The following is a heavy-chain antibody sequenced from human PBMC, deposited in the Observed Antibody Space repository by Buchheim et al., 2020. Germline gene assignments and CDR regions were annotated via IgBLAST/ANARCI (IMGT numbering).Heavy chain of an antibody. J-gene: IGHJ4*02. V-gene: IGHV4-59*01. Sequence: QVQLQESGPGLVKPSETLSLTCTVSGGSISSYYWSWIRQPPGKGLEWIGYIYYSGSTNYNPSLKSRVTISVDTSKNQFSLKLSSVTAADTAVYYCARGHYDFWSGYPLEGYFDYWGQGTL. CDR2: IYYSGST. CDR3: ARGHYDFWSGYPLEGYFDY. D-gene: IGHD3-3*01. CDR1: GGSISSYY.